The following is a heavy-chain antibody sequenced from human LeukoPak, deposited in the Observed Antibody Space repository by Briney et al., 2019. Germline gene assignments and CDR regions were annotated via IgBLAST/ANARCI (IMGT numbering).Heavy chain of an antibody. V-gene: IGHV3-33*01. Sequence: GRSLRLSCEASGFTFSDYGMHWVRQAPGKGLEWVAVIWYDEVNKYYADSVKGRFTISRDDSQNTLYLQMNRLRGEDTAVYFCARGGRVGAFTYWGQGTLVTVSS. D-gene: IGHD1-26*01. CDR3: ARGGRVGAFTY. J-gene: IGHJ4*02. CDR1: GFTFSDYG. CDR2: IWYDEVNK.